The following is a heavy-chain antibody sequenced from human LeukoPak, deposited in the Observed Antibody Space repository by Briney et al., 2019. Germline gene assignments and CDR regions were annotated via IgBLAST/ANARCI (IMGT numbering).Heavy chain of an antibody. CDR1: GGSISSYY. Sequence: SETLSLTCTVSGGSISSYYWSWIRQPPGKGLEWRGYIYYSGSTNYNPSLQSRVTISVDTSKNQFSLKLSSVTAADTAVYYCASNWNYGWFDPWGQGTLVTVSS. V-gene: IGHV4-59*08. D-gene: IGHD1-7*01. CDR2: IYYSGST. CDR3: ASNWNYGWFDP. J-gene: IGHJ5*02.